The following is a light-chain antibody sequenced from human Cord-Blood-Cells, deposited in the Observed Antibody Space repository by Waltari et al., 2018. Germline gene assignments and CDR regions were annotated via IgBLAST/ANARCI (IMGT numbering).Light chain of an antibody. CDR1: SPNIGSNT. CDR2: SNN. V-gene: IGLV1-44*01. CDR3: AAWDDSLNGYV. J-gene: IGLJ1*01. Sequence: QSVLTQPPSASGTPGQRVTISCSGSSPNIGSNTVNWYQQPPGTAPKLLISSNNQRPSGVPDRFSGSKSGTSASLAISGLQSEDEADYYCAAWDDSLNGYVFGTGTKVTVL.